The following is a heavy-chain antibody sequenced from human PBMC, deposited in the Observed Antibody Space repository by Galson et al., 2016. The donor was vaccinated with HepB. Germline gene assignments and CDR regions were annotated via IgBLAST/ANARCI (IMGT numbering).Heavy chain of an antibody. D-gene: IGHD1/OR15-1a*01. J-gene: IGHJ3*02. CDR2: IIPIFGTA. V-gene: IGHV1-69*13. CDR3: AMGPGPEQRYQLFNDAFDI. CDR1: GGTFSSYA. Sequence: SVKVSCKASGGTFSSYAISWVRQAPGQGLEWMGGIIPIFGTANYAQKFQGRVTITADESTSTAYMELSSLRSEDTAVYYCAMGPGPEQRYQLFNDAFDIWGQGTMVTVSS.